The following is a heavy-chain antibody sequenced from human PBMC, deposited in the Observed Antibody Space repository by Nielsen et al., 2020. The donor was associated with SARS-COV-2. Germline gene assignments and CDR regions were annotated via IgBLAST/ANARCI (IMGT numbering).Heavy chain of an antibody. CDR3: ARQWLPDNWFDP. D-gene: IGHD6-19*01. Sequence: SVKVSCKASGYTFTKYGISWVRQAPGQGLEWMGGIIPIFGTANYAQKFQGKVTITADESTSTAYMELSSLRSEDTAVYYCARQWLPDNWFDPWGQGTLVTVSS. V-gene: IGHV1-69*13. CDR1: GYTFTKYG. J-gene: IGHJ5*02. CDR2: IIPIFGTA.